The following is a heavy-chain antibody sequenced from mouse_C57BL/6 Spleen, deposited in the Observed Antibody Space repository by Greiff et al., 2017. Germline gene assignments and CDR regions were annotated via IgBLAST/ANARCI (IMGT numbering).Heavy chain of an antibody. CDR3: ARGSSQGYFDY. Sequence: EVKLVESGPGLVKPSQTLSLTCSVTGYSITSDYWNWIRKCPGNKLEYMGYISYSGSTYYNPSLKSRISITRDTSKNQYYLQLKSVTTEDTATYYCARGSSQGYFDYWGQGTTLTVSS. V-gene: IGHV3-8*01. CDR2: ISYSGST. J-gene: IGHJ2*01. CDR1: GYSITSDY. D-gene: IGHD1-1*01.